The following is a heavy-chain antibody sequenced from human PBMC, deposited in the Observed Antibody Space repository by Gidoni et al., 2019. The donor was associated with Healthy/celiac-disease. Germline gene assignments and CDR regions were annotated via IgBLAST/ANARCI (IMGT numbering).Heavy chain of an antibody. J-gene: IGHJ3*02. D-gene: IGHD4-17*01. CDR3: ATCYMTTVIISAFDI. Sequence: EVQLLESGGGLVQPGGSLRLSCAASGFTFSSYAMRWVRQAPGKGLGWVSAISGSGGSTYYADSVKGRFTISRDNSKNTLYLQMNSLRAEDTAVYYCATCYMTTVIISAFDIWGQGTMVTVSS. CDR2: ISGSGGST. CDR1: GFTFSSYA. V-gene: IGHV3-23*01.